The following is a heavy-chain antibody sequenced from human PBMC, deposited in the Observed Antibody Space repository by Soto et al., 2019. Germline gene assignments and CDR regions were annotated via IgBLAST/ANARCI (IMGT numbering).Heavy chain of an antibody. V-gene: IGHV3-23*01. J-gene: IGHJ4*02. CDR2: TSGSGGST. D-gene: IGHD1-7*01. CDR1: GFAFSSYP. CDR3: AKRSLPRSRNYFDY. Sequence: GXSLRHSCEASGFAFSSYPISWVTQAPGKGLEWVSATSGSGGSTYYADSVKGRFTISRDNSKNTLYLQMNSLRDEDTAVYYCAKRSLPRSRNYFDYWGQGTLVTVSS.